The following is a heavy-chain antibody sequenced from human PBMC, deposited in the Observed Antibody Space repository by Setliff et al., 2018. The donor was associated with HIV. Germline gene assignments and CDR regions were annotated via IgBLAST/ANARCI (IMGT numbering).Heavy chain of an antibody. V-gene: IGHV4-38-2*02. CDR2: IYHSGST. Sequence: PSETLSLTCTVSGGSISSGYYWGWIRQPPGKGLEWIGSIYHSGSTYYNPSLKSRVTISVDTSKNQFSLKLSSVTAADTAVYYCARDDSSGWHFYYYYGMDVWGQGTTXTVSS. CDR1: GGSISSGYY. D-gene: IGHD6-19*01. CDR3: ARDDSSGWHFYYYYGMDV. J-gene: IGHJ6*02.